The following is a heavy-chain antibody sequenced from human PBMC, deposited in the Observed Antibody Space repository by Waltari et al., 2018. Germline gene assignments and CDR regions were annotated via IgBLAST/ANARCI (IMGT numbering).Heavy chain of an antibody. J-gene: IGHJ4*02. Sequence: QVQLVQSGAEVKKPGASVKVSCKASGYTFTSYDINWVRQATGQGLEWMGWMSPNRCNTGYAQKFQGRVTNTRNTAISTAYMELSSLRSEDTAVYYGARDYGDYGGFDYWGQGTLVTVSS. D-gene: IGHD4-17*01. CDR1: GYTFTSYD. V-gene: IGHV1-8*03. CDR3: ARDYGDYGGFDY. CDR2: MSPNRCNT.